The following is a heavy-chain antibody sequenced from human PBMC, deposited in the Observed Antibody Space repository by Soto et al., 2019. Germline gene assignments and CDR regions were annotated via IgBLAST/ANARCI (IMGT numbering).Heavy chain of an antibody. CDR3: ARARIVVAGTIVDY. V-gene: IGHV4-38-2*01. CDR1: GSSLASGYY. Sequence: TLSLTCGVSGSSLASGYYCCWIRQPPGKGLEWIWSIYHSGDTYYNPSLKSRVTISVDTSKNHFSLKLTSVTAADTAVYYCARARIVVAGTIVDYWGQGTMVTVSS. D-gene: IGHD6-19*01. CDR2: IYHSGDT. J-gene: IGHJ4*02.